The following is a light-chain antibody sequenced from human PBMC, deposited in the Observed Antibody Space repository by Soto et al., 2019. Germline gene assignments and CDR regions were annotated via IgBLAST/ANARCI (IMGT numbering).Light chain of an antibody. Sequence: DIQMTQSPSSLSASVGDRVTIICQGSQDITNCLNWYQQKPGKAPKLLIYDASNLETGVPSRFSGSGSGTHFSFTISSLQPEDIATYYCLQFDNVPFTFGQGTRLEMK. J-gene: IGKJ5*01. CDR3: LQFDNVPFT. CDR1: QDITNC. V-gene: IGKV1-33*01. CDR2: DAS.